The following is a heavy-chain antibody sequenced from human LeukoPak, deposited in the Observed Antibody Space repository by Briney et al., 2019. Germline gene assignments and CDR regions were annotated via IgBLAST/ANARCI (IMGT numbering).Heavy chain of an antibody. Sequence: SETLSLTCTVSGGSISTNSYYWGWIRQPPWKGLKWIGSIYYSGSTYYNPSLRSRVTISVNTSKNQFSLKLSSVTAADTAVYYCATNPEDDAFDIWGQGTMVTVSS. J-gene: IGHJ3*02. CDR1: GGSISTNSYY. CDR2: IYYSGST. D-gene: IGHD1-14*01. CDR3: ATNPEDDAFDI. V-gene: IGHV4-39*01.